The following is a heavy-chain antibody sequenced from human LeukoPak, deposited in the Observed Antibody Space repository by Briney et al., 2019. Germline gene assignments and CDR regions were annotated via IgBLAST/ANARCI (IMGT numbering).Heavy chain of an antibody. Sequence: ASVKVFCKASGGTFSSYAISWVRQAPGQGLEWMGGIIPIFGTANYAQKFQGRVTITADESTSTAYMELSSLRSEDTAVYYCARGQSSGYTWFDPWGQGTLVTVSS. V-gene: IGHV1-69*13. CDR3: ARGQSSGYTWFDP. D-gene: IGHD3-22*01. CDR1: GGTFSSYA. CDR2: IIPIFGTA. J-gene: IGHJ5*02.